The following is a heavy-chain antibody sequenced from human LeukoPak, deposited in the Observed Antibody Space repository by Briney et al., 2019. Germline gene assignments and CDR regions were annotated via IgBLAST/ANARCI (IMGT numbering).Heavy chain of an antibody. V-gene: IGHV4-59*01. CDR2: IYYSGST. CDR3: ARALFGVAPFDY. Sequence: SETLSLTCTVSGGSISSYYWSWIRQPPGKGLEWIGYIYYSGSTNYNPSLKSRVTISVDTSKNQFSLKLSSVTAADTAVYYCARALFGVAPFDYWGQGTLVTVSS. CDR1: GGSISSYY. D-gene: IGHD3-3*01. J-gene: IGHJ4*02.